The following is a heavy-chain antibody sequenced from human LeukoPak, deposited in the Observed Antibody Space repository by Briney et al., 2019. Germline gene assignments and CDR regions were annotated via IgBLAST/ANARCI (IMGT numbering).Heavy chain of an antibody. Sequence: ASVKVSCKVSGYTLTQLVIHWVRQAPGKGLEWMGGFYPEDGETIYAQKFQDRVTVTEDTSTDTAYMELSSLRSEDTAFYYCATSSGTCFLYWGQGTLVTVS. J-gene: IGHJ4*02. D-gene: IGHD1-26*01. V-gene: IGHV1-24*01. CDR2: FYPEDGET. CDR3: ATSSGTCFLY. CDR1: GYTLTQLV.